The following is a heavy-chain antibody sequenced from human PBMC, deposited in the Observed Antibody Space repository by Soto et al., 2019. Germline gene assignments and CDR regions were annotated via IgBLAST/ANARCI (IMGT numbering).Heavy chain of an antibody. J-gene: IGHJ4*02. Sequence: SETLSLTCVVSGFSISSGDYYWSWIRQPPGKGLEWIGYIYYSGNTYYNPSLKSRVTISIDTSKSQFSLKLSSVTAADTAVYYCARLRAGPDNGWYWAFDYWGQGTLVTVSS. CDR1: GFSISSGDYY. D-gene: IGHD6-19*01. CDR3: ARLRAGPDNGWYWAFDY. CDR2: IYYSGNT. V-gene: IGHV4-30-4*01.